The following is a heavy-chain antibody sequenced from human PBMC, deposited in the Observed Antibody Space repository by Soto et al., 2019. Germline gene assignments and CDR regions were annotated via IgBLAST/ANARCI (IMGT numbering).Heavy chain of an antibody. CDR3: AKKVAGTVTRGADWYFDL. CDR1: GFTYSSYA. V-gene: IGHV3-23*01. CDR2: ISGGGDAT. D-gene: IGHD4-17*01. Sequence: EVQLLESGGGLVQPGGSLRLSCATSGFTYSSYAMSWVRQAPGKGLEWVSGISGGGDATFYADSVKGRVTISRDNSKNKVYLQMNSQRADDTALYYCAKKVAGTVTRGADWYFDLWGRGTLVTVSS. J-gene: IGHJ2*01.